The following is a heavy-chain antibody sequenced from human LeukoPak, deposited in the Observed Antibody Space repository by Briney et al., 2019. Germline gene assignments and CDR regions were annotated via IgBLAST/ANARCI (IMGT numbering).Heavy chain of an antibody. Sequence: PGRSLRLSCLASGLAFDDYAMHWVRQAPGKGLEWVSGISWNSGSIGYADSVKGRFTISRDNAKNSLYLQMNSLRAEDTALYYCALIWSGYSLDAFDIWGQGTMVTVSS. D-gene: IGHD3-3*01. J-gene: IGHJ3*02. CDR3: ALIWSGYSLDAFDI. V-gene: IGHV3-9*01. CDR2: ISWNSGSI. CDR1: GLAFDDYA.